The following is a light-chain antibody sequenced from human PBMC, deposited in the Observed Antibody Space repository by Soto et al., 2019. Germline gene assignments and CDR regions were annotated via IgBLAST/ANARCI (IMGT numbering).Light chain of an antibody. J-gene: IGLJ3*02. CDR1: SGHSSYA. CDR2: LNSDGSH. Sequence: QSVLTQSPSASASLGASVKFTCTLSSGHSSYAIAWHQQQPEKGPRYLMKLNSDGSHSKGDGSPDRFSGSSSGSERYLTISALHSEDEADYYCQTWGTGIWVFGGGTKLTVL. CDR3: QTWGTGIWV. V-gene: IGLV4-69*01.